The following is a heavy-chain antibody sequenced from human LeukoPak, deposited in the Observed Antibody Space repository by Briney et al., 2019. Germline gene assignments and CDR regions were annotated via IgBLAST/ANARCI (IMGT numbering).Heavy chain of an antibody. CDR2: INHSGST. V-gene: IGHV4-34*01. CDR3: ARGSYDYVWGSYWFDP. D-gene: IGHD3-16*01. CDR1: GGSFSGYY. Sequence: SETLSLTCAVYGGSFSGYYWSWIRQPPGKGLEWIGEINHSGSTNYNPSLKSRVTISVDTSKNQFSLKLSSVTAADTAVYYCARGSYDYVWGSYWFDPWGQGTLVTVSS. J-gene: IGHJ5*02.